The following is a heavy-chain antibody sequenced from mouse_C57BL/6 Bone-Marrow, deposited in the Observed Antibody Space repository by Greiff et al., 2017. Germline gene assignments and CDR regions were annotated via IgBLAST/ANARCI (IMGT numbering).Heavy chain of an antibody. CDR2: IYPRSGNT. D-gene: IGHD2-4*01. CDR3: ARRGYDYGFAY. CDR1: GYTFTSYG. V-gene: IGHV1-81*01. J-gene: IGHJ3*01. Sequence: QVQLQQSGAELARPGASVKLSCKASGYTFTSYGISWVKQRTGQGLEWIGEIYPRSGNTYYNEKFKGKATLTADKSSSTAYMELRSLTSEDSAVYFCARRGYDYGFAYWGQGTLVTVSA.